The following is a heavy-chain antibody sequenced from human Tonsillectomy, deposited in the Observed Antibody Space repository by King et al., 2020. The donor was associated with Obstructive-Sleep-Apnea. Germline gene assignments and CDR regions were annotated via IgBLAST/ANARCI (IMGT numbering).Heavy chain of an antibody. J-gene: IGHJ6*02. CDR1: GFTFSSYA. D-gene: IGHD2-2*01. V-gene: IGHV3-30*04. CDR3: ASPYCSGTSCYLYFYGMDV. Sequence: VQLVESGGGVVQPGRSLRLSCADSGFTFSSYAMHWVRQAPGKGLEWVAVISSDGSHKYYADSVKGRFPCSRDNSKNTLYLQMNSLRAEDTAVYYCASPYCSGTSCYLYFYGMDVWGQGTTVTVAS. CDR2: ISSDGSHK.